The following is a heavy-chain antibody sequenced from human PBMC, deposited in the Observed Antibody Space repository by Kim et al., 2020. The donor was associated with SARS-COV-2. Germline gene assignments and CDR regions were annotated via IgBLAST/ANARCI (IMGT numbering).Heavy chain of an antibody. CDR2: ISGGRDAI. J-gene: IGHJ4*02. Sequence: GGSLRLSCAASGFNFGSSHMNWVRRAPGKGLEWLSYISGGRDAIYYADAVKGRFTISRDNAKDSLYLQMNSLRDEDTAVYYCARDGGNWRNDSWGQG. CDR3: ARDGGNWRNDS. CDR1: GFNFGSSH. V-gene: IGHV3-48*02. D-gene: IGHD1-1*01.